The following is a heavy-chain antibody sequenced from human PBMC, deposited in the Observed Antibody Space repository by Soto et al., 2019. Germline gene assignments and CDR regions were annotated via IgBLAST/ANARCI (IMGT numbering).Heavy chain of an antibody. J-gene: IGHJ4*02. D-gene: IGHD3-10*01. Sequence: GGSLRLSCAASGFTFSIYSMNWVRQAPGKGLEWVSYIMPGSSHIFYVDSVKGRFTISRDNAKNTLYLQMNSLRAEDTAVYYCAREMGSGSYYQLDYWGQGTLVTVSS. CDR3: AREMGSGSYYQLDY. CDR1: GFTFSIYS. V-gene: IGHV3-48*01. CDR2: IMPGSSHI.